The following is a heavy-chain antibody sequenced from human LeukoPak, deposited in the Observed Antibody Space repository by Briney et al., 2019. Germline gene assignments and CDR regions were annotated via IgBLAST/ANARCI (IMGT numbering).Heavy chain of an antibody. CDR3: ASARDPGRFLEWLPLDY. D-gene: IGHD3-3*01. CDR1: GFTFSSYA. V-gene: IGHV3-30-3*01. Sequence: PGRSLRLSCAASGFTFSSYAMHWVRQAPGKGLEWVAVISYDGSDKYYADSVKGRFTISRDNSKNTLYLQMNSLRAEDTAVYYCASARDPGRFLEWLPLDYWGQGTLVTVSS. CDR2: ISYDGSDK. J-gene: IGHJ4*02.